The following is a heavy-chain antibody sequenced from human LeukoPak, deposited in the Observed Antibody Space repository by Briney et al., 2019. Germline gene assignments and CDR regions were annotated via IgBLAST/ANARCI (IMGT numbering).Heavy chain of an antibody. V-gene: IGHV4-59*01. CDR2: IYYRGNT. Sequence: PSETLSLTCTVSGGSISSYYWSWIRQPPGKGLEWIGYIYYRGNTNYNPSLKSRVTISVDTSKNQFSLKLSSVTAADTAVYYCARTAALDDPRYYYYYYMDVWGKGTTVTVSS. CDR3: ARTAALDDPRYYYYYYMDV. D-gene: IGHD2-2*01. J-gene: IGHJ6*03. CDR1: GGSISSYY.